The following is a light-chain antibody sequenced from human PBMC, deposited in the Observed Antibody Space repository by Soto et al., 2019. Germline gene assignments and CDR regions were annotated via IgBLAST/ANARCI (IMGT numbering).Light chain of an antibody. Sequence: EIVLTQSPGTLSLSPGERATLSCRTSQSIRSSYLAWYQQKPGQAPRLLIYAASTRATGVPDRFSGSGSGTDFTLTVSRLEPEDLAVYYCQQYVLGLTFGPGTKVDLK. V-gene: IGKV3-20*01. J-gene: IGKJ3*01. CDR1: QSIRSSY. CDR3: QQYVLGLT. CDR2: AAS.